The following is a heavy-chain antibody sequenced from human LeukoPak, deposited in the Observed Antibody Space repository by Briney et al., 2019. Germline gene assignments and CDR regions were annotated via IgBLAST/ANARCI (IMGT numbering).Heavy chain of an antibody. J-gene: IGHJ4*02. CDR3: TRDRGIMLTFGGAIAKGAHY. D-gene: IGHD3-16*02. Sequence: SETLSLTCTVSGGSINSSTYYWAWVRQPPEKGLEWIASIYYSGTTYFNPSLKSRVTISLDTSKNQFSLKLNSVTAADTALYYCTRDRGIMLTFGGAIAKGAHYWGQGTLVTVSS. CDR2: IYYSGTT. V-gene: IGHV4-39*07. CDR1: GGSINSSTYY.